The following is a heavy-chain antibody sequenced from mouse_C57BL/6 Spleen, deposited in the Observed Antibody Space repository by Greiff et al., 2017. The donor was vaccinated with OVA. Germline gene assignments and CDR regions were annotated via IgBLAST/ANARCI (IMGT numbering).Heavy chain of an antibody. D-gene: IGHD2-4*01. V-gene: IGHV1-55*01. CDR2: IYPGSGST. CDR3: AGYDYDVPAY. Sequence: QVQLKQSGAELVKPGASVKMSCKASGYTFTSYWITWVKQRPGQGLEWIGDIYPGSGSTNYNEKFKSKATLTVDTSSSTAYMQLSSLTSEDSAVYYCAGYDYDVPAYWGQGTLVTVSA. J-gene: IGHJ3*01. CDR1: GYTFTSYW.